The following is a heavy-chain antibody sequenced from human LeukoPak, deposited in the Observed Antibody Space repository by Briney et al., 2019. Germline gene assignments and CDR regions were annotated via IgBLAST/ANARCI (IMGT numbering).Heavy chain of an antibody. V-gene: IGHV1-2*02. CDR3: ARVSSSSISFDY. D-gene: IGHD6-6*01. Sequence: GASVKVSCXASGYTFTGYYMHWVRQAPGQGLEWMAWINPNSGGTNYAQKFQGRVTMTRDTSISTAYMELSRLRSDDTAVYYCARVSSSSISFDYWGQGTLVTVSS. CDR1: GYTFTGYY. CDR2: INPNSGGT. J-gene: IGHJ4*02.